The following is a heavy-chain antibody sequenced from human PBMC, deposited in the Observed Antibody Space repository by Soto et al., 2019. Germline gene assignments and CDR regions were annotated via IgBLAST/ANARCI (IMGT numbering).Heavy chain of an antibody. CDR1: GFTFDDYA. Sequence: GGSLRLSCAASGFTFDDYAMHWVRQAPGKGLEWVSGISWNSGSIGYAYSVKGRFTISRDNAKNSLYLQMNSLRAEDTALYYCAKDLNPYSSSWYGYDYWGQGTLVTVSS. D-gene: IGHD6-13*01. V-gene: IGHV3-9*01. CDR2: ISWNSGSI. J-gene: IGHJ4*02. CDR3: AKDLNPYSSSWYGYDY.